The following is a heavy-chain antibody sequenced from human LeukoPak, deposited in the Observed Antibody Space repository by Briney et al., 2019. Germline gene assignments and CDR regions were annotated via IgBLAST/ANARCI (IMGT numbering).Heavy chain of an antibody. CDR1: GGSFSGYY. D-gene: IGHD2-15*01. J-gene: IGHJ5*02. Sequence: SETLSLTCAVYGGSFSGYYWSWIRQPPGKGLEWIGEINHSGSTNYNPSLKSRVTISVDTSKNQFSLKLSSVTAADTAVYYCARDVECSGGSCYHRLFWFDPWGQGTLVTVSS. CDR2: INHSGST. CDR3: ARDVECSGGSCYHRLFWFDP. V-gene: IGHV4-34*01.